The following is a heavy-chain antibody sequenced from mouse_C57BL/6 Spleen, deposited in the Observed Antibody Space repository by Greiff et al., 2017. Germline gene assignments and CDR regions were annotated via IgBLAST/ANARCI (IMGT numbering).Heavy chain of an antibody. CDR1: GYTFTSYW. D-gene: IGHD1-1*01. J-gene: IGHJ1*03. CDR3: AKPPTTVVATNWYFDV. V-gene: IGHV1-50*01. CDR2: IDPSDSYT. Sequence: QVQLKESGAELVKPGASVKLSCKASGYTFTSYWMQWVKQRPGQGLEWIGEIDPSDSYTNYNQKFKGKATLTVDTSSSTAYMQLSSLTSEDSAVYYCAKPPTTVVATNWYFDVWGTGTTVTVSS.